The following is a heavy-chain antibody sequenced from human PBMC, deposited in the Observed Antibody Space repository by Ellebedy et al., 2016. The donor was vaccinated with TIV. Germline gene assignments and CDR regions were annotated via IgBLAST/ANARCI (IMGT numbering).Heavy chain of an antibody. J-gene: IGHJ4*02. CDR3: ARGDSSSSRVYY. Sequence: MPSETLSLTCTLSGGSISSGDDYWSWIRQPPGKGLEWIGYIYYSGSTYYNPSLKSRVTISTDTSKNQFSLKLSSVTAADTAVYFCARGDSSSSRVYYWGQGTLVTVSS. D-gene: IGHD6-6*01. CDR1: GGSISSGDDY. V-gene: IGHV4-30-4*01. CDR2: IYYSGST.